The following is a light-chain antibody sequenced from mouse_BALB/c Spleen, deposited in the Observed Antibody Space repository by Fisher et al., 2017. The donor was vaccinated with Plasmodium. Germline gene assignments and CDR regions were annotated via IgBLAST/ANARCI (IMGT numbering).Light chain of an antibody. CDR1: QSISNN. CDR2: YAS. J-gene: IGKJ5*01. Sequence: DIVMTQTTDTLSVTSGDSVSLSCRASQSISNNLHWYQQKSHESPRLLIKYASQSISGVPDRFSGSGSGTDFTLKISRVEAEDLGVYFCSQSTYVPLTFGGGTKLELK. CDR3: SQSTYVPLT. V-gene: IGKV5-43*01.